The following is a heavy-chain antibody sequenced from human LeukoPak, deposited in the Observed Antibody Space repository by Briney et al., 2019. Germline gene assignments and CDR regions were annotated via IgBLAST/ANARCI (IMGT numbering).Heavy chain of an antibody. CDR2: ISSSSNYI. V-gene: IGHV3-21*01. CDR3: AREPDSGQ. J-gene: IGHJ4*02. Sequence: PGGSLRLSCAAPGFTFITYTMNWVPQAPGKGLEWGSSISSSSNYIHYADSVKGRFTISRDNAKNSLFLQMNSLRADDTAVYYCAREPDSGQWGQGTLVTVSS. CDR1: GFTFITYT. D-gene: IGHD3-10*01.